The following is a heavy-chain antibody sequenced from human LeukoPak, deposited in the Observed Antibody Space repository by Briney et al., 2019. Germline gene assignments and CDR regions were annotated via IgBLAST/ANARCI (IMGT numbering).Heavy chain of an antibody. D-gene: IGHD1-26*01. CDR3: ARDPYSGSYGNYYYYFMDV. V-gene: IGHV3-21*01. CDR1: GFTFSSYN. CDR2: ITSGSSYI. Sequence: PGGSLRLSCAASGFTFSSYNMNWVRQAPGKGLEWVSSITSGSSYIYYADSVKGRFTISRDNAKNSLYLQMNSLRAEDTAVYYCARDPYSGSYGNYYYYFMDVWSKGTTVTISS. J-gene: IGHJ6*03.